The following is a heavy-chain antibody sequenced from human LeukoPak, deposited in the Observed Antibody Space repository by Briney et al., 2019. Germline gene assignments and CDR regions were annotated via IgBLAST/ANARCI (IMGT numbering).Heavy chain of an antibody. V-gene: IGHV3-7*02. J-gene: IGHJ4*02. Sequence: PGGSLRLSCAASGLTFSSYWMSWVRQAPGKGLEWVANIKEDGSETSYVDSVKGRFTISRDNAKNSLYLQMSGLRAEDTAVYYCASYHYWGQGTLVTVSS. CDR1: GLTFSSYW. CDR2: IKEDGSET. CDR3: ASYHY. D-gene: IGHD2-2*01.